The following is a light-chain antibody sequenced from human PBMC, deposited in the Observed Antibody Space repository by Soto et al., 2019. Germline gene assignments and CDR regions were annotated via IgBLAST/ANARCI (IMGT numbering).Light chain of an antibody. CDR2: DAS. Sequence: EIVLTQSPATLSLSPGERATLSCRASQSVSSYLAWYQQKPGQAPRLLIYDASKRATGIPARFSGSGSGTDFTLTISSLEPEDFAVYYCQQRSNWPPMWTFGQGTKVEIK. J-gene: IGKJ1*01. V-gene: IGKV3-11*01. CDR3: QQRSNWPPMWT. CDR1: QSVSSY.